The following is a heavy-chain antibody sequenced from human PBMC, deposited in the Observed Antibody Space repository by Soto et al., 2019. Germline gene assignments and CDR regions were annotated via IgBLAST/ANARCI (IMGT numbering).Heavy chain of an antibody. CDR1: GFTVSSNY. CDR3: ARSLSGYDNYYYYYYMVV. V-gene: IGHV3-66*01. D-gene: IGHD5-12*01. CDR2: IYSGGST. J-gene: IGHJ6*03. Sequence: EVQLVESGGGLVQPGGSLRLSCAASGFTVSSNYMSWVRQAPGKGLEWVSVIYSGGSTYYGDSVKGSLTYSRDNSKNTLYLQMNSLRAVDTGMYYGARSLSGYDNYYYYYYMVVWGKGTTVTVSS.